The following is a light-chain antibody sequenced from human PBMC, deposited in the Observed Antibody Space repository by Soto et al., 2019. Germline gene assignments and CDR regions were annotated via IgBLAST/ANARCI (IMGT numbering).Light chain of an antibody. V-gene: IGKV1-39*01. J-gene: IGKJ4*01. CDR3: QQSYSTPP. Sequence: DIQMTQSPSSLSASVGDRVTITCRASQNISSYLNWYQQKPGKAPKLLIYAASSLQSGVPSRFSGSGSGTDFTLTISSLQPEAFATYYCQQSYSTPPFGGGTKVEIK. CDR1: QNISSY. CDR2: AAS.